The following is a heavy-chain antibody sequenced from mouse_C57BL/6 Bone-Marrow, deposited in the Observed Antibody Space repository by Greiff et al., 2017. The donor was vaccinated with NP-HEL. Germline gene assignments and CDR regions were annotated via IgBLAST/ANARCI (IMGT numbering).Heavy chain of an antibody. CDR2: IDPSDSYT. J-gene: IGHJ3*01. CDR3: EGLLRGFAY. D-gene: IGHD2-3*01. CDR1: GYTFTSYW. V-gene: IGHV1-50*01. Sequence: QVQLQQPGAELVKPGASVKLSCKASGYTFTSYWMQWVKQRPGQGLEWIGEIDPSDSYTNYNQKFKGKATLTVDTSSSTAYMQLSSLTSEDSAVYYCEGLLRGFAYWGQGTLVTVSA.